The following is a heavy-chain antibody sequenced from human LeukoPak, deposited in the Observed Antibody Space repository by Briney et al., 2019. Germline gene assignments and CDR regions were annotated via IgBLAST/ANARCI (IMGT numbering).Heavy chain of an antibody. V-gene: IGHV4-31*03. Sequence: ASETLSLTCTVSGGSISSGGYYWSWIRQHPGKGLEWIGYIYYSGSTYYNPSLKSRVTISVDTSKNQFSLKLSSVTAADTAVYYCASRPRRIAVAGSWGQGTLVTVSS. J-gene: IGHJ5*02. CDR1: GGSISSGGYY. D-gene: IGHD6-19*01. CDR2: IYYSGST. CDR3: ASRPRRIAVAGS.